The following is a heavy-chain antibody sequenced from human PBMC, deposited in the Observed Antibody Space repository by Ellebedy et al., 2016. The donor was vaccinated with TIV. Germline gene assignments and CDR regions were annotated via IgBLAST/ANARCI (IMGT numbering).Heavy chain of an antibody. CDR1: GDSISRSNW. V-gene: IGHV4-4*02. CDR2: IYHTGST. Sequence: SETLSLTCAVSGDSISRSNWWSWVRPPPGKGLEWIGEIYHTGSTNYNPSLKSRVTISVDKSKNPFSLKLTSVTAADTAIYYCASLPDYRVGFVDAPMVWGHWGQGTLVTVSS. J-gene: IGHJ4*02. CDR3: ASLPDYRVGFVDAPMVWGH. D-gene: IGHD3-10*01.